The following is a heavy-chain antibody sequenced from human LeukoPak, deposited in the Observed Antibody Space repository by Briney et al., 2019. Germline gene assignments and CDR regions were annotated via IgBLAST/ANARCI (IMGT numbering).Heavy chain of an antibody. Sequence: GASLQISCKGSGSIFTSYWIGWGRQLAGKGLEWMGIIYPGDSDTRYSPSFQGQVTISADKSISTAYMQWSSLKASDTAMYYCARLFLGYSSTSDYWGQGTLVTVSS. V-gene: IGHV5-51*01. CDR2: IYPGDSDT. CDR1: GSIFTSYW. CDR3: ARLFLGYSSTSDY. J-gene: IGHJ4*02. D-gene: IGHD6-13*01.